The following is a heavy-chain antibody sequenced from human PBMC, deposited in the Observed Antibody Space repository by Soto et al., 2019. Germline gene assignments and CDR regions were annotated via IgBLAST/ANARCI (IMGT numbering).Heavy chain of an antibody. CDR2: MSGSSSTT. Sequence: GGSLRLSCATSGLTFSNYAMSWVRQAPGGGLEWVSAMSGSSSTTYYADSVRGRFTISRDGSKNTLYLQMSSLRAEDTALYYCAKNQERELPRVIDFWGQGTLVTVSS. CDR3: AKNQERELPRVIDF. J-gene: IGHJ4*02. D-gene: IGHD1-7*01. V-gene: IGHV3-23*01. CDR1: GLTFSNYA.